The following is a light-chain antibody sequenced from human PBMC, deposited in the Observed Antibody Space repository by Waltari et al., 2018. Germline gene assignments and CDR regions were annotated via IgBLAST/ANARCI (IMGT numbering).Light chain of an antibody. J-gene: IGKJ4*01. CDR2: AAS. CDR3: QQLKTYPLT. Sequence: IQLTQSPSSLSASVGDRVTLTCRASQDISTYVAWYQQKAGKAPKLLICAASTLQSGVPSRFSGSGSGTEFTLTIGSLQPEDFATYYCQQLKTYPLTFGGGTKVEIK. CDR1: QDISTY. V-gene: IGKV1-9*01.